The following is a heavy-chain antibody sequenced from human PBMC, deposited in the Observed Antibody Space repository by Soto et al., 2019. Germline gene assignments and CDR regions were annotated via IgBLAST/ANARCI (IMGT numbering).Heavy chain of an antibody. CDR1: VFTFSSYA. J-gene: IGHJ5*02. Sequence: GGSLRLSCASSVFTFSSYAMSCVRHSPGEGLEWVSTISGSGGSTYYADSVKGRFTISRDNSKNTLYLQMDSLRAEDTAVYYCAKDTASDSGDYATSRYNCFDPWGQGTLCTVSS. V-gene: IGHV3-23*01. CDR3: AKDTASDSGDYATSRYNCFDP. CDR2: ISGSGGST. D-gene: IGHD3-16*01.